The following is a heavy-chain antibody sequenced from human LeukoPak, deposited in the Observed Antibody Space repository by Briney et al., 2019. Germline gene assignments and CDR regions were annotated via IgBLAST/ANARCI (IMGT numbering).Heavy chain of an antibody. Sequence: GGSLRLSCAASGFTFSSYGMHWGRQAPGKGLEWVAVIWYDGSNKYYADSVKGRFTISRDNSKNTLYLQMNSLRAEDTAVYYCARAYCSGGSCFCSDYWGQGTLVTVSS. V-gene: IGHV3-33*01. CDR2: IWYDGSNK. CDR1: GFTFSSYG. CDR3: ARAYCSGGSCFCSDY. D-gene: IGHD2-15*01. J-gene: IGHJ4*02.